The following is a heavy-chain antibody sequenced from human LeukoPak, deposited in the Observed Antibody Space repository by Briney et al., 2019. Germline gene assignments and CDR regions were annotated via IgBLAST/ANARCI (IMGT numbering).Heavy chain of an antibody. CDR2: IIPIFGTA. CDR3: ARDFSGVQDAFDI. CDR1: GYTFTSYG. Sequence: ASVKVSCKASGYTFTSYGISWVRQAPGQGLEWMGGIIPIFGTANYAQKFQGRVTITADESTSTAYMELSSLRSEDTAVYYCARDFSGVQDAFDIWGQGTMVTVSS. J-gene: IGHJ3*02. V-gene: IGHV1-69*13. D-gene: IGHD3-10*01.